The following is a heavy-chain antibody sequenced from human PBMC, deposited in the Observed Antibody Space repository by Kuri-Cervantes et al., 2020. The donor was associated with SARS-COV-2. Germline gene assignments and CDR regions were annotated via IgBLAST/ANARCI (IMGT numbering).Heavy chain of an antibody. CDR3: ATVSLRESGSLAAAFDH. J-gene: IGHJ4*02. V-gene: IGHV1-69*08. Sequence: SVQVSCKASGYTFTGYYMHWVRQAPGQGLEWMGRIVPILDTANSAQNFRGRVTITADKSTNTAYMELSSLRDEDTAVYYCATVSLRESGSLAAAFDHWGQGTLVTVSS. CDR2: IVPILDTA. CDR1: GYTFTGYY. D-gene: IGHD1-26*01.